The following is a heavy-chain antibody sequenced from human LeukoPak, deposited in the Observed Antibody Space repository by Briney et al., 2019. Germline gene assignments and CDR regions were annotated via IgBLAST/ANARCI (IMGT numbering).Heavy chain of an antibody. CDR3: ARDRESSSWFDY. J-gene: IGHJ4*02. CDR1: GFTFSSYS. Sequence: GGSLRLSCAASGFTFSSYSMNWVRQAPGKGLEWVSSISSSSSYIYYADSVKGRFTISRDNAKNSLYLQMNSLRAEDTAVYYCARDRESSSWFDYWGQGTLVTVSS. D-gene: IGHD6-13*01. CDR2: ISSSSSYI. V-gene: IGHV3-21*01.